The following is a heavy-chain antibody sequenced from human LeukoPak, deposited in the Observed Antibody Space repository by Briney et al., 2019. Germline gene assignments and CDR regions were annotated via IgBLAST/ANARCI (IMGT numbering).Heavy chain of an antibody. CDR1: GFTFSSYA. CDR3: AKAASSSWPSYYYGMDV. V-gene: IGHV3-23*01. CDR2: ISGSGGST. J-gene: IGHJ6*02. Sequence: PGGSLRLSCAASGFTFSSYAMSWVRQAPGKGLGWVSAISGSGGSTYYADSVKGRFTISRDNSKNTLYLQMNSLRAEDTAVYYCAKAASSSWPSYYYGMDVWGQGTTVTVSS. D-gene: IGHD6-13*01.